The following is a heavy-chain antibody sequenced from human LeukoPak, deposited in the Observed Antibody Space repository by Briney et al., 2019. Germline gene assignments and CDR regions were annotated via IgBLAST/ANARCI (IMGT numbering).Heavy chain of an antibody. J-gene: IGHJ4*02. CDR3: AKLRYYYDSSGYYPSDY. D-gene: IGHD3-22*01. CDR2: IRHDGSNE. V-gene: IGHV3-30*02. CDR1: GSIFKGYG. Sequence: GGSLRLSCAASGSIFKGYGMHWVRQVPGKGPEWVAIIRHDGSNEHYADSVKGRFTISRDNSKNTLYLEMNSLRAEDTAVYYCAKLRYYYDSSGYYPSDYWGQGTLVTVSS.